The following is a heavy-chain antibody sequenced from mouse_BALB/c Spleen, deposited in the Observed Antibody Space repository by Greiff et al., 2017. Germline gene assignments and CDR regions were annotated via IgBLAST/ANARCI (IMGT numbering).Heavy chain of an antibody. V-gene: IGHV2-9*02. Sequence: VKLMESGPGLVAPSQSLSITCTVSGFSLTSYGVHWVRQPPGKGLEWLGVIWAGGSTNYNSALMSRLSISKDNSKSQVFLKMNSLQTDDTAMYYCAREGLRRAWFAYWGQGTLVTVSA. D-gene: IGHD2-2*01. CDR2: IWAGGST. CDR1: GFSLTSYG. J-gene: IGHJ3*01. CDR3: AREGLRRAWFAY.